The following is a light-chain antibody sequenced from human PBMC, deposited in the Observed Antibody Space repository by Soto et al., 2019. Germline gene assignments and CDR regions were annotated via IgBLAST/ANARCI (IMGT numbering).Light chain of an antibody. J-gene: IGLJ3*02. Sequence: QPVLTQSPSASASLGASVRLTCTLDSGHSNYDIAWHQQQPQKGPRFLMKVNDDGSHNKGDGIPDRFSGSSSGAERYLTISSLQSEYEADYYCQTWGPGIRVFGGGTKLTVL. CDR1: SGHSNYD. V-gene: IGLV4-69*01. CDR2: VNDDGSH. CDR3: QTWGPGIRV.